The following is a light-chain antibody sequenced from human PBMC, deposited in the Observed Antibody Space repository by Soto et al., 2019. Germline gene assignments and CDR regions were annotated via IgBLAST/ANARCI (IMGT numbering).Light chain of an antibody. CDR3: QKYNSARPT. Sequence: DIQMTQSPSSLSTSVGDRVTITCRASQAISIYLAWYQQKPGKVPKLLIYAASTLQSGVPSRFSVSGSGTDFTLTISSLQPEDVATYYCQKYNSARPTFGPGTKVQIK. CDR1: QAISIY. CDR2: AAS. V-gene: IGKV1-27*01. J-gene: IGKJ1*01.